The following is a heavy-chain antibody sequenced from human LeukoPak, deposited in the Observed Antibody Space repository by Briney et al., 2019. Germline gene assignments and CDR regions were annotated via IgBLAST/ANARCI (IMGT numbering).Heavy chain of an antibody. CDR3: ARLLTGSYYVVSAFDI. D-gene: IGHD1-26*01. Sequence: SETLSLTCTVSGGSISSYYWSWIRQPAGKGLEWIGRIYTSGSTNYNPSLKSRVTMSVDTSKNQFSLKLSSVTAADTAVYYCARLLTGSYYVVSAFDIWGQGTMVTVSS. CDR2: IYTSGST. V-gene: IGHV4-4*07. CDR1: GGSISSYY. J-gene: IGHJ3*02.